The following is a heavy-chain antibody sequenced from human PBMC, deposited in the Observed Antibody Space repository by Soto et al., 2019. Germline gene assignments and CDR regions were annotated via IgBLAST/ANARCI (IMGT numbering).Heavy chain of an antibody. CDR3: ARLAQYCSGGSCSLRGPWFDP. V-gene: IGHV5-51*01. D-gene: IGHD2-15*01. J-gene: IGHJ5*02. CDR2: IYPGDSDT. CDR1: GYSFTSYW. Sequence: GESLKISCKGSGYSFTSYWIGWVRQMPGKGLEWMGIIYPGDSDTRYSPSFQGQVTISADKSISTAYLQWSSLKASDTAMYYCARLAQYCSGGSCSLRGPWFDPWGQGTLVTVSS.